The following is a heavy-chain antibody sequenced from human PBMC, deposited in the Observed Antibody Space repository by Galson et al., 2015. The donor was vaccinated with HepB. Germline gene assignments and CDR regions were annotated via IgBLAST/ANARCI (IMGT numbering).Heavy chain of an antibody. CDR3: ARINDILTGYENTVDWYIDL. CDR2: IYPGDSDT. J-gene: IGHJ2*01. V-gene: IGHV5-51*01. CDR1: GYSFTSYW. D-gene: IGHD3-9*01. Sequence: QSGAEVKKPGESLKISCKGSGYSFTSYWIGWVRQMPGKGLEWMGIIYPGDSDTRYSPSFQGQVTISADKSISTAYLQWSSLKASDTAMYYCARINDILTGYENTVDWYIDLWGRGTLVTVSS.